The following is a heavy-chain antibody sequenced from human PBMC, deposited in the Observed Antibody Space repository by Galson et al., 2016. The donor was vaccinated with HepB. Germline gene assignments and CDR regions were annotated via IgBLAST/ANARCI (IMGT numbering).Heavy chain of an antibody. CDR1: GFTFSSHW. CDR2: IDPSDSHI. Sequence: QSGAEVKKPGESLTISRKGSGFTFSSHWINWVRQVPGKGLEWMGRIDPSDSHINYSPSFQGHVTISADMSIKTAYLQGNSLKASDTAIYYCSRGGELALDAFDVWGLGTMVTVSS. J-gene: IGHJ3*01. CDR3: SRGGELALDAFDV. D-gene: IGHD3-16*01. V-gene: IGHV5-10-1*01.